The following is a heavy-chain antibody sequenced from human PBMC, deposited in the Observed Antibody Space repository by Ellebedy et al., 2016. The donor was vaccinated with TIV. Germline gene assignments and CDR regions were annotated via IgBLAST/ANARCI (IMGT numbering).Heavy chain of an antibody. CDR3: AGRYYYDSSGYYDY. CDR1: GFTFSSYG. Sequence: GESLKISXAASGFTFSSYGMHWVRQAPGKGLEWVAVISYDGSNKYYADSVKGRFTISRDNSKNTLYLQMNSLRAEDTAVYYCAGRYYYDSSGYYDYWGQGTLVTVSS. V-gene: IGHV3-30*03. CDR2: ISYDGSNK. D-gene: IGHD3-22*01. J-gene: IGHJ4*02.